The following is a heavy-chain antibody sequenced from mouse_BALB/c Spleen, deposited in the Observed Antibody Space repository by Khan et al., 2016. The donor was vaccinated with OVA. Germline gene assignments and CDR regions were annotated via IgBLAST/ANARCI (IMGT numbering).Heavy chain of an antibody. CDR2: INTHSGVP. D-gene: IGHD2-14*01. CDR3: ARGGAAYYRNDGGAMEY. CDR1: GYTFTNAR. V-gene: IGHV9-4*02. J-gene: IGHJ4*01. Sequence: QIQLVQSGPELKKPGETVRISCKASGYTFTNARIQWVQKMPGKGLKWIGWINTHSGVPKYAEDFKGRSTFSVENSVNTAYLQITNLKNEDTATYFCARGGAAYYRNDGGAMEYWGQGTSVTVSS.